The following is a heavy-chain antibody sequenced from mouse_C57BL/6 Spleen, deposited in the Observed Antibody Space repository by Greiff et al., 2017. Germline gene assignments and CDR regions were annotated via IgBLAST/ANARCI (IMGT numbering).Heavy chain of an antibody. CDR2: INPNYGTT. CDR1: GYSFTDYN. Sequence: EVQLQESGPELVKPGASVKISCKASGYSFTDYNMNWVKQSNGKSLEWIGVINPNYGTTSYNQKFKGKATLTVEQSSSTAYMQLNSLTSEDSAVYYCARSYGYDHYYAMDYWGQGTSVTVSS. CDR3: ARSYGYDHYYAMDY. D-gene: IGHD2-2*01. J-gene: IGHJ4*01. V-gene: IGHV1-39*01.